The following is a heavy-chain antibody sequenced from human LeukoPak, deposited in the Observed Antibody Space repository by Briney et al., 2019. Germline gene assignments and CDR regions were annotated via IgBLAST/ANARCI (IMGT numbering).Heavy chain of an antibody. J-gene: IGHJ4*02. Sequence: SETLSLTCTVSGGSISSGRYSWSCIRQPSGKGLEWIGRIYSSGSTDYKPSLNSRVTIFVDTSKNRFSLKLISVPAADSAVEYSASTRYSYWPAQDYCGQGTLVTVSS. D-gene: IGHD5-18*01. V-gene: IGHV4-61*02. CDR1: GGSISSGRYS. CDR2: IYSSGST. CDR3: ASTRYSYWPAQDY.